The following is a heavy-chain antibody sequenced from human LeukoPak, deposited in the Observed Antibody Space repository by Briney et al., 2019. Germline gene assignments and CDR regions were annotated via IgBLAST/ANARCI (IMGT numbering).Heavy chain of an antibody. CDR3: AREVPYDTSRYYQPFDY. CDR1: EFTFSKYG. J-gene: IGHJ4*02. D-gene: IGHD3-22*01. V-gene: IGHV3-30*03. Sequence: GGFLRLSCAASEFTFSKYGMHWVRQAPGKGLEWVASISFDINDRKYAESVRGRFTISRDNSKNTLYLQMNSLRAEDTAVYYCAREVPYDTSRYYQPFDYWGQGTLVTVSS. CDR2: ISFDINDR.